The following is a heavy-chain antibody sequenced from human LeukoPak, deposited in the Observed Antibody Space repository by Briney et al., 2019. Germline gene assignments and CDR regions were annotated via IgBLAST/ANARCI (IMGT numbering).Heavy chain of an antibody. J-gene: IGHJ4*02. CDR3: ARGSGRGDYDDY. D-gene: IGHD4-17*01. V-gene: IGHV3-48*03. CDR2: ISSSGSTI. CDR1: GFTFSSYE. Sequence: PGGSLRLSCAASGFTFSSYEMNWVRQAPGKGLEWVSYISSSGSTIYYADSVKGRFTISRDNAKNSLYLQMNSLRAEDTAVYYCARGSGRGDYDDYWGQGTLVTVSS.